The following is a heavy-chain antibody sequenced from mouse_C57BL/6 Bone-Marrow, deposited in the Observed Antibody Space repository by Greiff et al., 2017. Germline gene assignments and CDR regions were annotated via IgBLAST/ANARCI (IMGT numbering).Heavy chain of an antibody. CDR1: GYAFSSSW. Sequence: QVQLQQPGPELVKPGASVKISCKASGYAFSSSWMNWVKQRPGKGLEWIGRIYPGDGDTNYNGKFKGKATLTVDKSSSTAYMQLSSLTSEDSAVYFCARGKRLAYWGQGTLVTVAA. D-gene: IGHD2-1*01. CDR2: IYPGDGDT. V-gene: IGHV1-82*01. CDR3: ARGKRLAY. J-gene: IGHJ3*01.